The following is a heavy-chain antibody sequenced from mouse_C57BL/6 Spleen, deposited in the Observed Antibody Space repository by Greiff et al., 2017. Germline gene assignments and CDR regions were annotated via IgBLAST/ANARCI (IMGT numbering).Heavy chain of an antibody. CDR1: GYAFSSSW. V-gene: IGHV1-82*01. Sequence: QVQLQQSGPELVKPGASVKISCKASGYAFSSSWMNWVKQRPGKGLEWIGRIYPGDGDTNYNGKFKGKATLTADKSSSTAYMQLSSLTSEDSAVYFCARESSGYGYFDVWGTGTTVTVSS. CDR3: ARESSGYGYFDV. CDR2: IYPGDGDT. J-gene: IGHJ1*03. D-gene: IGHD3-2*02.